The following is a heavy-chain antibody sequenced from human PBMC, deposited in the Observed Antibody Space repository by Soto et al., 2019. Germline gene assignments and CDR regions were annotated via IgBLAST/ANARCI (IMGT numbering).Heavy chain of an antibody. CDR2: INHSGST. CDR1: GRSFSSYY. Sequence: QVQLQQWGAGLLKPSETLSLTCAVHGRSFSSYYWSWIRQPPGKGLEWIGEINHSGSTNYNPSLKSPVAISVPTPSNRFALKLSSLPAAAPAVYYCAGPIHYGDYSSFDSWGQAIVVTVSS. D-gene: IGHD4-17*01. J-gene: IGHJ4*02. V-gene: IGHV4-34*01. CDR3: AGPIHYGDYSSFDS.